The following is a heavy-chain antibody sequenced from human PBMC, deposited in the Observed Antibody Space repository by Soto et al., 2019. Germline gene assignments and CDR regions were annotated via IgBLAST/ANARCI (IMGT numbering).Heavy chain of an antibody. CDR3: ARRLYYDSSGFEGGGMDV. D-gene: IGHD3-22*01. CDR1: GGSISSSSYY. V-gene: IGHV4-39*01. CDR2: IYYSGST. J-gene: IGHJ6*02. Sequence: SETLSLTCTVSGGSISSSSYYWCWIRPPPGKGLEWIGSIYYSGSTYYNPSLKSRVTISVDTSKNQFSLKLSSVTAADTAVYYCARRLYYDSSGFEGGGMDVWGQGTTVTVSS.